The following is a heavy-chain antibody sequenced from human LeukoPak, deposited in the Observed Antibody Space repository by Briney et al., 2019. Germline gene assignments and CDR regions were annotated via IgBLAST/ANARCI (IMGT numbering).Heavy chain of an antibody. CDR3: ARDVGDDILIGLIAAALGY. V-gene: IGHV3-30*03. J-gene: IGHJ4*02. CDR2: ISYDGSNK. D-gene: IGHD3-9*01. Sequence: TGGSLRLSCAASGFTFSSYGMHWVRQAPGKGLEWVAVISYDGSNKYYADSVKGRFTISRDNSKNTLYLQMNSLRAEDTAVYYCARDVGDDILIGLIAAALGYWGQGTLVTVSS. CDR1: GFTFSSYG.